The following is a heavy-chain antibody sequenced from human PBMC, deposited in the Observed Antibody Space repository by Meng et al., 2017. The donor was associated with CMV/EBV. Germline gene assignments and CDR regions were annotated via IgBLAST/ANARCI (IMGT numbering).Heavy chain of an antibody. D-gene: IGHD6-13*01. V-gene: IGHV3-64*02. Sequence: ETLSLTCAASGFTFSSYAMHWVRQAPGKGLEYVSAISSNGGSTYYADSVKGRFTISRDNSKNTLYLQMGSLRAEDMAVYYCASGLYSSPAYYYYGMDVWGQGTTVTVS. CDR3: ASGLYSSPAYYYYGMDV. CDR1: GFTFSSYA. CDR2: ISSNGGST. J-gene: IGHJ6*02.